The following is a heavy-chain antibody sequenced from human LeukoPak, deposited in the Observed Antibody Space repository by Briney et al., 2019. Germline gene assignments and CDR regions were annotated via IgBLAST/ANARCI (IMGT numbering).Heavy chain of an antibody. CDR2: TYYRSKWYN. CDR1: GDSVSSNSAA. CDR3: ARQATLRNTAHLDY. V-gene: IGHV6-1*01. J-gene: IGHJ4*02. D-gene: IGHD5-18*01. Sequence: SQTLSLTCGISGDSVSSNSAAWNWIRQSPSRGLEWLGRTYYRSKWYNDYAVSVKSRITINPDTSKNQFSLQLNSVTPEDTAVYYCARQATLRNTAHLDYWGQGTLVTVSS.